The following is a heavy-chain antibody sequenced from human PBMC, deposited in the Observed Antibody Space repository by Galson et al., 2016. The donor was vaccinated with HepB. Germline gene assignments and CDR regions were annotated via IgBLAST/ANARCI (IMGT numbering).Heavy chain of an antibody. J-gene: IGHJ3*01. CDR3: VRAWPRAFDV. Sequence: SVKVSCKASGYSFASYDISWVRQVPGQGLEWMGWTNIDSGGTKYSEKFQGRVTLTTDRSTNTAYMELRSLRSDDTAMFYCVRAWPRAFDVWGQGTMVIVSS. V-gene: IGHV1-18*01. CDR2: TNIDSGGT. CDR1: GYSFASYD. D-gene: IGHD5-12*01.